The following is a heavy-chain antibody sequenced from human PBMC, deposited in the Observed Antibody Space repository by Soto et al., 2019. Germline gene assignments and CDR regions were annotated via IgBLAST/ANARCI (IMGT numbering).Heavy chain of an antibody. CDR2: IYYSGST. J-gene: IGHJ5*02. D-gene: IGHD3-3*01. V-gene: IGHV4-31*03. CDR3: ARWWSGSRQGFDP. CDR1: GGSISSGDYY. Sequence: SETLSLTCTVSGGSISSGDYYWSWIRQHPGKGLEWIGYIYYSGSTYYNPSLKSRVTISVDTSKNQFSLKLSSVTAADTAVYYCARWWSGSRQGFDPWGQGTLVTAPQ.